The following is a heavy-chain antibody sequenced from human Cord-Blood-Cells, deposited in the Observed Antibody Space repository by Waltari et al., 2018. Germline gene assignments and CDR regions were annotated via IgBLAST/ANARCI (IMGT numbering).Heavy chain of an antibody. Sequence: QVQLQQWGAGLLKPSETLSLTCAVYGGSFSGYYWSWIRQHPGKGLEWIGEINHSGSTNYNPSLKSRVTISVDTSKNQFSLKLSSVTAADTAVYYCARTYCSSTSCYRAFDIWGQGTMVTVSS. V-gene: IGHV4-34*01. CDR2: INHSGST. J-gene: IGHJ3*02. D-gene: IGHD2-2*01. CDR1: GGSFSGYY. CDR3: ARTYCSSTSCYRAFDI.